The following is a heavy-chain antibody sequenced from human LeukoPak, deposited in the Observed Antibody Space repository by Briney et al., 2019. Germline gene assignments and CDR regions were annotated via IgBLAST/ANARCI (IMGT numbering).Heavy chain of an antibody. D-gene: IGHD1-7*01. CDR1: GFTLRGFL. V-gene: IGHV3-7*01. J-gene: IGHJ4*02. Sequence: GGSLRLSCAASGFTLRGFLMSWVRQTPGKGLEWVANIKQDESEKYYADAVKGRFTISRDNTKNSLSLQMNSLTAEDTAVYYCARAGSNWNYVYWGQGTLVTVSS. CDR3: ARAGSNWNYVY. CDR2: IKQDESEK.